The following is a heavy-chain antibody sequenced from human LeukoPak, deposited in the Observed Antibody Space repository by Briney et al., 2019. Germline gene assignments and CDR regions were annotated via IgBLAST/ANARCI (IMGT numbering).Heavy chain of an antibody. V-gene: IGHV3-21*01. CDR1: GFTFSSYS. CDR3: AELGITMIGGV. Sequence: GGSLRLSCAASGFTFSSYSMNWVRQAPGMGLEWVSSISSSSSYIYYAGSVKGRFTISRDNAKNSLYLQMNSLRAEDTAVYYCAELGITMIGGVWGKGTTVTISS. J-gene: IGHJ6*04. D-gene: IGHD3-10*02. CDR2: ISSSSSYI.